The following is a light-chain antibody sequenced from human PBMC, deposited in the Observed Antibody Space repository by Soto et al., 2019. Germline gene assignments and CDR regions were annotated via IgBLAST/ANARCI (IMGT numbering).Light chain of an antibody. V-gene: IGKV3-11*01. Sequence: EIVLTQSPATLSLSPGERATLSCRASQSVSSNLAWYKQKPGQAPRLLIYDASNRDTGIPARFSGSGSGTDFILTISSLEPEDFAVYYCQRGDTFGQGTRLEIK. CDR1: QSVSSN. CDR3: QRGDT. CDR2: DAS. J-gene: IGKJ5*01.